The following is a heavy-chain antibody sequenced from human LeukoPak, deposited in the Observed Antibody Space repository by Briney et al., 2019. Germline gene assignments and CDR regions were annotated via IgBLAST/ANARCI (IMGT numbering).Heavy chain of an antibody. CDR2: ISNSGAST. CDR3: AKVRFGVTARYYFDY. V-gene: IGHV3-23*01. CDR1: GFTFSSYA. Sequence: PGGSLRLSCAAPGFTFSSYAMSWVRQAPGKGLEWVSTISNSGASTYYADSVKGRFTISRDNSKNTLYLQMNSLRAEDTAVYYCAKVRFGVTARYYFDYWGQGTLVTVSS. D-gene: IGHD3-10*01. J-gene: IGHJ4*02.